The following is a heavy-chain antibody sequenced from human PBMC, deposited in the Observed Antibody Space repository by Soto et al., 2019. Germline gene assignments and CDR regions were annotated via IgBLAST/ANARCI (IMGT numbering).Heavy chain of an antibody. V-gene: IGHV3-15*01. J-gene: IGHJ4*02. CDR1: EFTFTYAC. D-gene: IGHD3-16*02. CDR3: TSLYYGH. Sequence: EVQLVESGGDLVKPGGSLRLSCAASEFTFTYACMSWVRQAPGKGLEWVGRIKSKTDGGTTDYAAPVKGRLTISRDESQNTLYLQMNSPKTADTSVYYCTSLYYGHWGQGTLVTVSS. CDR2: IKSKTDGGTT.